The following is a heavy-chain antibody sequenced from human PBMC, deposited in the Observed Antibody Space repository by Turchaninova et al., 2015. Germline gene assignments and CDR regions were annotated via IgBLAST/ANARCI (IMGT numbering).Heavy chain of an antibody. J-gene: IGHJ4*02. D-gene: IGHD3-10*01. V-gene: IGHV3-30*18. CDR2: VSLDGMAK. Sequence: QVQLVESGGGVVQPGGSLRVSCAASGFSFSTYGMHWVRQAPGKGLGWVALVSLDGMAKYYADSLEGRFTISRDNSKTTLYLQMDSLRPEDTAVYYCAKDRGYHYGLDYWGQGTLVTVSS. CDR3: AKDRGYHYGLDY. CDR1: GFSFSTYG.